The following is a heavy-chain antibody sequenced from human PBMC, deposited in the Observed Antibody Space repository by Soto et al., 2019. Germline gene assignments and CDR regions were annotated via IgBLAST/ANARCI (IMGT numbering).Heavy chain of an antibody. CDR2: INHSGST. CDR3: ASLGYCSSTSCYGGYYFDY. D-gene: IGHD2-2*01. CDR1: GGSFSGYY. J-gene: IGHJ4*02. Sequence: QVQLQQWGAGLLKPSETLSLTCAVYGGSFSGYYWSWIRQPPGKGLEWIGEINHSGSTNYNPSLKSRVTISVDTSKNQFSLKLSSVTAADTAVYYCASLGYCSSTSCYGGYYFDYWGQGNLVTVSS. V-gene: IGHV4-34*01.